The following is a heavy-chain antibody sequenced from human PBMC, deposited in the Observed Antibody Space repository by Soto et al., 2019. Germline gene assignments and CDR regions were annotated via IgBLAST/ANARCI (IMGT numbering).Heavy chain of an antibody. D-gene: IGHD6-19*01. CDR2: INAYSGNT. Sequence: GASVKVSCKASGYTFTSHGISWVRQAPGQGPEWMGWINAYSGNTTYAQKFQGRATMTTETSTGTAYMELRSLKSDDTAVYYCARDSGWYFYWGQGTLVTVSS. CDR1: GYTFTSHG. CDR3: ARDSGWYFY. V-gene: IGHV1-18*04. J-gene: IGHJ4*02.